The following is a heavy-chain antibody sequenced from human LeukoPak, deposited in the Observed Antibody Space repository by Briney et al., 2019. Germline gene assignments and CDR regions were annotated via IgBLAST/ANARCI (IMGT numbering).Heavy chain of an antibody. V-gene: IGHV3-7*01. CDR1: GFTFSSYW. J-gene: IGHJ6*03. CDR2: IKQDGGEK. CDR3: ERAGRSSGGYYSYYYYYMDV. Sequence: GGSLRLSCAASGFTFSSYWMSWVRQAPGKGLEWVANIKQDGGEKNYVDSVKGRFTISRDNAKNSLYLQMNSLRAEDTAVYYCERAGRSSGGYYSYYYYYMDVWGKGTTVTISS. D-gene: IGHD3-10*01.